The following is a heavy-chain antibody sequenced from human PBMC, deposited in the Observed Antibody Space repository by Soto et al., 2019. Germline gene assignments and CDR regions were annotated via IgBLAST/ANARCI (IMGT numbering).Heavy chain of an antibody. Sequence: EVRLVQSGGGLVQPGGSLRLSCAGSGFTFRDFDMQWVRQVTGKGLEWVSTIGTTDDPYYADSVKGRFTISREDAENSLYLQMNNLRAEDTAVYFCARSLGRGATPLRPSDVWGRGTMVSVSS. D-gene: IGHD1-26*01. J-gene: IGHJ3*01. CDR1: GFTFRDFD. CDR3: ARSLGRGATPLRPSDV. CDR2: IGTTDDP. V-gene: IGHV3-13*05.